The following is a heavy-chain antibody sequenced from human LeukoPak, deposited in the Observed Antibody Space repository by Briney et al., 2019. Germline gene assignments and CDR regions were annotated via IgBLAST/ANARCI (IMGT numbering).Heavy chain of an antibody. J-gene: IGHJ4*02. CDR2: IYYSGST. V-gene: IGHV4-61*01. D-gene: IGHD3-10*01. CDR1: GGSVSSGSYY. Sequence: SETLSLTCTVSGGSVSSGSYYWSWIRQPPGKGLEWIGYIYYSGSTNYNPSLKSRVTISVDTSKNQFSLKLSFVTAADTAVYYCARGGSGSNFDYWGQGTLVTVSS. CDR3: ARGGSGSNFDY.